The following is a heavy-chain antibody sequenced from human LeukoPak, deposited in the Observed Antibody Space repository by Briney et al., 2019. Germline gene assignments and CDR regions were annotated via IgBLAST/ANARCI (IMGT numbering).Heavy chain of an antibody. CDR3: ARVRYSATYFYFDY. CDR1: GGSISSSSYY. Sequence: PSETLSLTCTVSGGSISSSSYYWGWIRQPPGKGLEWIGSIYYSGSTYSNPSLQSRVTISVDTSKNQFSLKLNSVTAADTAVYYCARVRYSATYFYFDYWGQGTLVTVSS. CDR2: IYYSGST. D-gene: IGHD1-26*01. J-gene: IGHJ4*02. V-gene: IGHV4-39*01.